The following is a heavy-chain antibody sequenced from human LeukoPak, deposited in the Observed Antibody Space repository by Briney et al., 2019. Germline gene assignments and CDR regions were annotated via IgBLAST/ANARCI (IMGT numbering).Heavy chain of an antibody. CDR3: ARRYFDY. J-gene: IGHJ4*02. CDR1: GFTLSSYW. D-gene: IGHD2-15*01. V-gene: IGHV3-7*01. CDR2: IKQDGSEK. Sequence: GGSLRLSCAASGFTLSSYWMSWVRQAPGKGMEWVANIKQDGSEKYYVDSVKGRFTISRDNAKNSLYLQMNSLRAEDTAVYYCARRYFDYCGQGTPVTVSS.